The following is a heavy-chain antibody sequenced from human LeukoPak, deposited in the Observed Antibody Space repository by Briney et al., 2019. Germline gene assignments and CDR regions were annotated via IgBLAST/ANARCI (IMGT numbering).Heavy chain of an antibody. D-gene: IGHD6-19*01. CDR2: IYYSGST. CDR1: GGSISTSSYY. Sequence: SETLSLTCTVPGGSISTSSYYWGGSRQPPGKGLEWIGSIYYSGSTYYIPSLKSRVTISVDTSQNQFSLKLSSVTSADTAVYYCARGAPQWGYYFDSWGRGTLVTVSS. J-gene: IGHJ4*02. V-gene: IGHV4-39*07. CDR3: ARGAPQWGYYFDS.